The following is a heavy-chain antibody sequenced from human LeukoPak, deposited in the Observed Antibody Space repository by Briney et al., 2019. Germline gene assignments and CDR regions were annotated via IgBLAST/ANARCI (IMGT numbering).Heavy chain of an antibody. J-gene: IGHJ2*01. V-gene: IGHV3-30-3*01. Sequence: GGSLRLSCAASGFTFSSYAMHWVRQAPGKGLEWVAVISYDGSNKYYADSVKGRFTISRDNSKNTLYLQMNSLRAEDTAVYYCARGGDYGDYYRGYFDLWGRGTLVTVSS. CDR2: ISYDGSNK. CDR3: ARGGDYGDYYRGYFDL. D-gene: IGHD4-17*01. CDR1: GFTFSSYA.